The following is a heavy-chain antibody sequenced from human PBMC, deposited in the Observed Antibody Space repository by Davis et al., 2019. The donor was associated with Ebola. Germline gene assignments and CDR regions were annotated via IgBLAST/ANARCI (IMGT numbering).Heavy chain of an antibody. CDR1: GDSVSGSSGA. D-gene: IGHD6-19*01. J-gene: IGHJ6*02. V-gene: IGHV6-1*01. CDR3: ARGWFKSGMDV. Sequence: HSQTLSLTCAISGDSVSGSSGAWNWIRQSPSRGLEWLGRTYYNSKWYNDYAVSVKSRITINADTSKNELSLHLNSVTPEDTAVYYCARGWFKSGMDVWGQGTTVTVSS. CDR2: TYYNSKWYN.